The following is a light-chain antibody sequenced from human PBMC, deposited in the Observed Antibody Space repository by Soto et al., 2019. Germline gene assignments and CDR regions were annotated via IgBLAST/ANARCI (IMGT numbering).Light chain of an antibody. CDR1: NSYVGTYNS. V-gene: IGLV2-14*01. CDR3: TSYTTSSTLV. CDR2: DVT. Sequence: QSALTQPASVSGSPGQSITISCTGTNSYVGTYNSVSWYQQHAGKVPKLMIYDVTNRPSGVSDRFSGSKSGNTASLTISGLQAEDEADYYCTSYTTSSTLVFGGGTKLTVL. J-gene: IGLJ2*01.